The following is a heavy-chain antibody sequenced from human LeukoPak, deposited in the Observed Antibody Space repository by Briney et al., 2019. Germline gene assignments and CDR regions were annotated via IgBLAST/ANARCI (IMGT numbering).Heavy chain of an antibody. CDR2: IDTGVNT. CDR1: GFTVINYY. CDR3: ARDLNY. V-gene: IGHV3-53*01. J-gene: IGHJ4*02. Sequence: GGSLRLSCAASGFTVINYYMSWVRQAPGKGLDWVSTIDTGVNTYYTDSVKGRFTVSRDSSKNTLYLQMNGLRAEDTAMYYCARDLNYWGQGTLVTVSS.